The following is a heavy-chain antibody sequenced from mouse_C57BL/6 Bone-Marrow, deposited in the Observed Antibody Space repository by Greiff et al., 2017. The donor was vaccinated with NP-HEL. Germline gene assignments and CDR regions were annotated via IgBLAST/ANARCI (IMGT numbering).Heavy chain of an antibody. CDR3: ARGNYEYWYFDV. V-gene: IGHV15-2*01. CDR2: ILPSIGRT. CDR1: DSEVFPIAY. Sequence: VQLQQSGSELRSPGSSVKLSCKDFDSEVFPIAYMSWVRQKPGHGFEWIGGILPSIGRTIYGEKFEDKATLDADTLSNTAYLELNSLTSEDSAIYYCARGNYEYWYFDVWGTGTTVTVSS. J-gene: IGHJ1*03. D-gene: IGHD2-1*01.